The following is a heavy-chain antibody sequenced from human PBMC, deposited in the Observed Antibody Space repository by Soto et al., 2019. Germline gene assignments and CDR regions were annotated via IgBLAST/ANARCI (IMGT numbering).Heavy chain of an antibody. CDR2: ISATGSDI. D-gene: IGHD3-16*01. V-gene: IGHV3-21*01. CDR1: GFTFSSHT. J-gene: IGHJ4*02. CDR3: AVGYDVVRVPVAIRVRYFDH. Sequence: EVDLVESGGGLAKPGGALRLSCTDSGFTFSSHTMNWVRQAPGKGLEWVSSISATGSDIYYGDSVMGLFTSSRDNANNYLYLELDYLRVHDTAVYYCAVGYDVVRVPVAIRVRYFDHWGQGTVVTVSS.